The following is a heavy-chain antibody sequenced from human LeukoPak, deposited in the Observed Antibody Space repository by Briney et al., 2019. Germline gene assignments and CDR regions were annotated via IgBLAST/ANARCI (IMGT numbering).Heavy chain of an antibody. D-gene: IGHD5-18*01. CDR1: GFTFSSYE. CDR2: IKKDGSEK. J-gene: IGHJ4*02. Sequence: GGSLRLSCAASGFTFSSYEMNWVRQAPGKGLEWVANIKKDGSEKYYVDSVKGRFTISRDNAKTSLYLQMNSLRAEDTAVYYCARDLSGVAGYTYGRGIDYWGQGTLVTVSS. CDR3: ARDLSGVAGYTYGRGIDY. V-gene: IGHV3-7*01.